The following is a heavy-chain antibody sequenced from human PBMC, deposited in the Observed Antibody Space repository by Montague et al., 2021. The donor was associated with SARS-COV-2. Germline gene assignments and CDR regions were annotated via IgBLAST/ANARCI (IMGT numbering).Heavy chain of an antibody. Sequence: SLRLSCAASGFTFSSFTMSWVRLAPGKGLEWVPTISGSGGSTWYADSVKGRFTISRDNSKSTLFLQMNSLRAEDTAVYYCARRGGGEVFARFMYWYFDVWSRGSLVTVSS. CDR3: ARRGGGEVFARFMYWYFDV. D-gene: IGHD2-21*01. V-gene: IGHV3-23*01. CDR2: ISGSGGST. CDR1: GFTFSSFT. J-gene: IGHJ2*01.